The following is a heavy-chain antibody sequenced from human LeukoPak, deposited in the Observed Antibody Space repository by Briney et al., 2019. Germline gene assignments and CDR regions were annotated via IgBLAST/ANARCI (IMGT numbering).Heavy chain of an antibody. CDR2: IYYSGST. CDR3: ARVSVAGTGPDY. D-gene: IGHD6-13*01. J-gene: IGHJ4*02. Sequence: SETLSLTCTVSGGSISSYYWNWIRQPPGKGLEWIGNIYYSGSTNYNPSLKSRVTISVDTSKNQFSLKLSSVTAADTAIYFCARVSVAGTGPDYWGQGTLVTVSS. V-gene: IGHV4-59*01. CDR1: GGSISSYY.